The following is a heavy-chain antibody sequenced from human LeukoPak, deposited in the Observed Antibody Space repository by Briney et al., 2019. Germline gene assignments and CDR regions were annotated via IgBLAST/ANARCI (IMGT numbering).Heavy chain of an antibody. CDR2: ISSSGSTI. Sequence: GGSLRLSCVASGFSLSSYSMDWVRQAPGKGLEWVSYISSSGSTIYYTDSVKGRFTISRDNAKTSLYLQMNSLRAEDTAVYYCARGVNGYDPYYYYYMDVWGKGTTVTVSS. CDR3: ARGVNGYDPYYYYYMDV. J-gene: IGHJ6*03. CDR1: GFSLSSYS. D-gene: IGHD5-12*01. V-gene: IGHV3-48*04.